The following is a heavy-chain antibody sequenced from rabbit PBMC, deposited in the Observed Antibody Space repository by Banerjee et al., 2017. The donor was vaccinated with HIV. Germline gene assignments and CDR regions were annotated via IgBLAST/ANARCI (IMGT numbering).Heavy chain of an antibody. D-gene: IGHD4-1*01. CDR1: GFSFSSGYD. V-gene: IGHV1S45*01. CDR3: ARDNFYYSSGWGAPYYGMDL. CDR2: IYAGSSGST. J-gene: IGHJ6*01. Sequence: QEQLVESRGGLVQPEGSLTLTCTASGFSFSSGYDMCWVRQAPGKGLEWIACIYAGSSGSTYYASWAKGRFTISKTSSTTVTLQMTSLTVADTATYFCARDNFYYSSGWGAPYYGMDLWGQGTLVTVS.